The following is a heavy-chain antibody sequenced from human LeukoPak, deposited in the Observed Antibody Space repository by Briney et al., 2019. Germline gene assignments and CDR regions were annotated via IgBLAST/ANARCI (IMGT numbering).Heavy chain of an antibody. CDR3: AGVDYYDSSGYPY. Sequence: ASVKVSCKASGYTFTGYYMHWVRQAPGQGLEWMGWINPNSGGTNYAQKFQGRVTMTRDTSISTAYMELSRLRSDDTAVYYCAGVDYYDSSGYPYWGQGTLVTVSS. CDR2: INPNSGGT. CDR1: GYTFTGYY. V-gene: IGHV1-2*02. D-gene: IGHD3-22*01. J-gene: IGHJ4*02.